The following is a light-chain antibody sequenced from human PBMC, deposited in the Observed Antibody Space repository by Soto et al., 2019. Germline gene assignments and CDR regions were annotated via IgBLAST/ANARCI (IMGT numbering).Light chain of an antibody. Sequence: DIQMTQSPSSVSASVGDRVSITGRASQGISNWLAWYQQKPGRAPTLLIYAGSSLHSGVPSTFSATGSATDFTRTISCLQTEDLATYYGQQSNSFPLPFGGGTKVEIK. V-gene: IGKV1-12*01. J-gene: IGKJ4*01. CDR2: AGS. CDR3: QQSNSFPLP. CDR1: QGISNW.